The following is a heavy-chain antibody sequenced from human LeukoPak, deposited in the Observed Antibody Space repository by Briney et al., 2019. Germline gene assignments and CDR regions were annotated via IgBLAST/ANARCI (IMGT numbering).Heavy chain of an antibody. CDR3: ARDPQDIVVVPAAANAEYFQH. V-gene: IGHV1-18*01. J-gene: IGHJ1*01. D-gene: IGHD2-2*01. CDR2: ISAYNGNT. Sequence: AASVKVSCKASGYTFTSYGISWVRQAPGQGLEWMGWISAYNGNTNYAQKLQGRVTMTTDTSTSTAYMELRSLRSDDTAVYYCARDPQDIVVVPAAANAEYFQHWGQGTLVTASS. CDR1: GYTFTSYG.